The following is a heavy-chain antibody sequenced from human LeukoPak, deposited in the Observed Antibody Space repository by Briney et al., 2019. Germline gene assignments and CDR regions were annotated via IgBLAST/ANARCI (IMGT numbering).Heavy chain of an antibody. CDR2: ISGSGGST. CDR1: GFTFSSYA. D-gene: IGHD3-10*01. J-gene: IGHJ4*02. Sequence: GGSLRLSCAASGFTFSSYAMSWVRQAPGKGLEWVSAISGSGGSTYYADSVKGRFTISGDNSKNTLYLQMNSLRAEDTAVYYCAKDAYGSGSYIRLAYWGQGTLVTVSS. CDR3: AKDAYGSGSYIRLAY. V-gene: IGHV3-23*01.